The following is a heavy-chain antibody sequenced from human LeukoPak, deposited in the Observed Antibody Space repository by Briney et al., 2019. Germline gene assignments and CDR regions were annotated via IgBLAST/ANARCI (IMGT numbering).Heavy chain of an antibody. Sequence: PSGGSLRLSCAASGFTFSSYWMHWVRQAPGKGRLWVSRISPDGNTTTYADSVQGRFTISRDNAKNTLYLQMNSLRAEDTAVFYCAREPQGDRRFDYWGQGTLVTVSS. V-gene: IGHV3-74*01. D-gene: IGHD2-21*02. CDR3: AREPQGDRRFDY. J-gene: IGHJ4*02. CDR1: GFTFSSYW. CDR2: ISPDGNTT.